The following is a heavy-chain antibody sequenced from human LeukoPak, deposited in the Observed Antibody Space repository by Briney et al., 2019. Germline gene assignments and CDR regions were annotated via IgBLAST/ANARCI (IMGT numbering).Heavy chain of an antibody. CDR2: ISAYNGNT. D-gene: IGHD1-20*01. V-gene: IGHV1-18*01. J-gene: IGHJ4*02. CDR1: TYTFTNYG. Sequence: ASVKVSCKASTYTFTNYGISWVRQAPGQGLEWMGWISAYNGNTNYAQKLQGRVTMTTDTSTSTAYMELRSLRSDDTAVYYCARNWNQGVLDYWGQGTLVTVSS. CDR3: ARNWNQGVLDY.